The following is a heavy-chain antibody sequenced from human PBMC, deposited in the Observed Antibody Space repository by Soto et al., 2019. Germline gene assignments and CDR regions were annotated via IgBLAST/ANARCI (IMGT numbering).Heavy chain of an antibody. Sequence: QVQLVESGGGVVQPGRSLRLSCAASGFTFSSYGMHWVRQAPGKGLEWVAFIWYDGSNKYYTDSVKGRFTISRDNSKNTVFLQMSSLSAEDTAVSYCARGASAVAASLDYWAQGTLVSVSS. CDR1: GFTFSSYG. CDR2: IWYDGSNK. D-gene: IGHD6-19*01. CDR3: ARGASAVAASLDY. V-gene: IGHV3-33*01. J-gene: IGHJ4*02.